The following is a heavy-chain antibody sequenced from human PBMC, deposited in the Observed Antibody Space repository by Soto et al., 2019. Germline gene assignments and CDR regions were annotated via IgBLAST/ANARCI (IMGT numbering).Heavy chain of an antibody. CDR3: ARVYMVRGTIIRYFDY. V-gene: IGHV4-4*02. CDR2: IYQSGST. J-gene: IGHJ4*02. D-gene: IGHD3-10*01. CDR1: GGSISSSNW. Sequence: QVQLQESGPGLVKPSGTLSLTCAVSGGSISSSNWWSWVRQPPGKGLEWIGKIYQSGSTNYNPSLKGRVTISVDKSKNQFALKLSSVTAADTAVYYCARVYMVRGTIIRYFDYWGQGTLVTVSS.